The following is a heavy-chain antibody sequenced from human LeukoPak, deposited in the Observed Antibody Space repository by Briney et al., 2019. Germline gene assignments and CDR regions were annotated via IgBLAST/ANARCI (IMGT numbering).Heavy chain of an antibody. D-gene: IGHD1-26*01. Sequence: GGSLRLSCAASGFTFSNYAMSWVRQAPGKGLEWVSGISGSGGSTYYADSVGGFSISRENAKKKLYLQMNSLRVEDTAVYYCARSRSSGFDSWGQGTLVTVSS. J-gene: IGHJ4*02. CDR3: ARSRSSGFDS. CDR2: ISGSGGST. V-gene: IGHV3-23*01. CDR1: GFTFSNYA.